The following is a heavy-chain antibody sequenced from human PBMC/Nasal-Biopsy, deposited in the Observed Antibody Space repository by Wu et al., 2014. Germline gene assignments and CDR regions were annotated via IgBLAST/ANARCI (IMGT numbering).Heavy chain of an antibody. V-gene: IGHV3-23*01. CDR3: AQDPTEHCSNGVCSPFDY. CDR2: ISGSGLYT. Sequence: APGLTFDNYGMSWVRQAPGKGLEWVSAISGSGLYTYYAHSVKGRFTISRDSSKKTLYLQMNSLRAEDTAVYYCAQDPTEHCSNGVCSPFDYWGQGTLVTVSS. J-gene: IGHJ4*02. D-gene: IGHD2-8*01. CDR1: GLTFDNYG.